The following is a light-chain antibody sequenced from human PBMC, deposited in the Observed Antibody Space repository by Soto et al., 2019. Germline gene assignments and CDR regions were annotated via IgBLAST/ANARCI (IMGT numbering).Light chain of an antibody. Sequence: QSALTQPASVSGSPGQSITISCTGTSNDVGSYDFVSWYQQHPDKAPRLMIYEVSNRPSGVSDRFSGSKSGNTAPLTISGLQAEDEADYYCISFTNSHIYVFGTGTKVTVL. V-gene: IGLV2-14*01. CDR3: ISFTNSHIYV. J-gene: IGLJ1*01. CDR2: EVS. CDR1: SNDVGSYDF.